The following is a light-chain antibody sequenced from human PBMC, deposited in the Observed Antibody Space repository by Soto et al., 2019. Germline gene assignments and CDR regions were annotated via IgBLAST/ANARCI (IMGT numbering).Light chain of an antibody. V-gene: IGKV1-5*01. CDR1: QSINRW. CDR2: AAS. J-gene: IGKJ4*01. CDR3: QQLNSYTLT. Sequence: DIQMTQSPSTLSASVGDRVTITCRASQSINRWLAWYQQKHGKAPKIMIYAASTLQSGVPSRFSGSGSGTECTLTISSLKKEDGATYYCQQLNSYTLTFGGGTKVDIK.